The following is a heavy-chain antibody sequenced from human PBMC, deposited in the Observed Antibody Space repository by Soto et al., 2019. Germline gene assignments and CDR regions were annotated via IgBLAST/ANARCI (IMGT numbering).Heavy chain of an antibody. CDR3: ARIKLVEWFFINVNVYDMDV. V-gene: IGHV3-48*02. J-gene: IGHJ6*02. CDR1: GFSLSDYA. D-gene: IGHD3-3*01. Sequence: GGSLRLSCVASGFSLSDYAVNWVRQAPGKGLEWVSFISSDSRTIYYADSVEGRFTVSRDNARNSVSLQMDSLRDEDAAVYFCARIKLVEWFFINVNVYDMDVWGQGTPVTVSS. CDR2: ISSDSRTI.